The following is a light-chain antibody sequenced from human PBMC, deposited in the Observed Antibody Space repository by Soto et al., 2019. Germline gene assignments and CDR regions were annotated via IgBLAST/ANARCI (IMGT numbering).Light chain of an antibody. Sequence: QSALTQPPSVSGAPGQRVTISCAGSSSNIGAHYDVHWYQQLPGTAPKLLIYGNNNRPSGVPDRFSGSRSGTSASLAITGLQSEDEADYYCAAWDDSLNVVFGGGTKLTVL. CDR1: SSNIGAHYD. J-gene: IGLJ2*01. CDR2: GNN. CDR3: AAWDDSLNVV. V-gene: IGLV1-40*01.